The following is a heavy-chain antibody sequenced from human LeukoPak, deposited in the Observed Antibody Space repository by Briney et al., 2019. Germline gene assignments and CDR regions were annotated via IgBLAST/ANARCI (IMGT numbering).Heavy chain of an antibody. D-gene: IGHD4-17*01. J-gene: IGHJ4*02. CDR3: AKDRGWTVTTYYFDY. CDR2: ISYDGGDK. CDR1: GFTFSSYG. Sequence: PGGYLRLSCAASGFTFSSYGIHWVRQAPGKGLEWVAAISYDGGDKYYADSVKGRFTISRDNSKNTLYLQMNSLRAEDTAVYYCAKDRGWTVTTYYFDYWGQGTLVTVSS. V-gene: IGHV3-30*18.